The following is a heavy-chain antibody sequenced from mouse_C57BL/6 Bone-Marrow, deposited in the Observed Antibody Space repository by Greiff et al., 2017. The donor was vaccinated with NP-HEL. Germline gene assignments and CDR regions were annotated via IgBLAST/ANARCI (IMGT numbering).Heavy chain of an antibody. Sequence: EVQRVASGGGLVKPGGSLTLSCAASGFTFSSYAMSWVRQTPEKRLEWVATISDGGSYTYYPDNVKGRFTISRDNAKNNLYLQMSHLKSEDTAMYYCARALLLLFDYWGQGTTLTVSS. V-gene: IGHV5-4*01. D-gene: IGHD2-10*01. CDR2: ISDGGSYT. CDR1: GFTFSSYA. CDR3: ARALLLLFDY. J-gene: IGHJ2*01.